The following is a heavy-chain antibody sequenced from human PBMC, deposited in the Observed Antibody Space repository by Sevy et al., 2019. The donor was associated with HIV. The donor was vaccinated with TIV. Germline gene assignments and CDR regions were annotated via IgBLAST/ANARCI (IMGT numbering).Heavy chain of an antibody. V-gene: IGHV3-23*01. CDR3: AKALNPALESMMEVVLRTLKGFDV. D-gene: IGHD3-22*01. CDR1: GFTFNTHA. J-gene: IGHJ3*01. Sequence: GGSLRLSCAASGFTFNTHAMTWVRQAPGKGLEWVSVISGPGLSTYYADSVKGRFTISRDNSKNTLYLQMNSLRADDTATYYCAKALNPALESMMEVVLRTLKGFDVWGQGTMVTVSS. CDR2: ISGPGLST.